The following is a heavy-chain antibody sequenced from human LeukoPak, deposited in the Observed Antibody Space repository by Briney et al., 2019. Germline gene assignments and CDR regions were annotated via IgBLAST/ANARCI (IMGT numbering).Heavy chain of an antibody. CDR2: ISGSGGST. V-gene: IGHV3-23*01. Sequence: GGSLRLSCAASGFTFSSFAMSWVRQAPGKAPEWVSGISGSGGSTYSADSVKGRFITSRDNSKNTLYVQMNTLRAEDTAVYYCARSIYASGSSYTFDIWGQGTMVTVSS. D-gene: IGHD3-10*01. J-gene: IGHJ3*02. CDR1: GFTFSSFA. CDR3: ARSIYASGSSYTFDI.